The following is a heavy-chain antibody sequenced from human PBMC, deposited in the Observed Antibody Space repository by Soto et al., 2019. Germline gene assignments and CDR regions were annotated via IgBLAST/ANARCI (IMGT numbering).Heavy chain of an antibody. CDR3: ARDITMIVVVKADDAFDI. V-gene: IGHV3-23*01. Sequence: SGGSLRLSCAASGFTFSSYAMSWVRQAPGKGLEWVSAISGSGGSTYYADSVKGRFTISRDNSKNTLYLQMNSLRAEDTAVYYCARDITMIVVVKADDAFDIWGQGTMVTVS. D-gene: IGHD3-22*01. CDR2: ISGSGGST. CDR1: GFTFSSYA. J-gene: IGHJ3*02.